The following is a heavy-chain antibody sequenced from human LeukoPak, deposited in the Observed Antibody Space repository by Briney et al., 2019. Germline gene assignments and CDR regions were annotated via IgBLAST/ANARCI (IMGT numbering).Heavy chain of an antibody. Sequence: ASVKVSCKASGYTFTSYGISWVRQAPGQGLEWMGWISAYNGNTNYAQKLQGRVTMTTDTSTSTAYMELRSLRSDDTAVYYCAKDRYGSGSYYGFFDYWGQGTLVTVSS. D-gene: IGHD3-10*01. CDR3: AKDRYGSGSYYGFFDY. CDR2: ISAYNGNT. CDR1: GYTFTSYG. V-gene: IGHV1-18*01. J-gene: IGHJ4*02.